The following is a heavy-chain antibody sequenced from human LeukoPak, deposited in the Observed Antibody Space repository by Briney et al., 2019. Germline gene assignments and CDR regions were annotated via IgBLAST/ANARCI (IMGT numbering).Heavy chain of an antibody. CDR1: GGSFSSSY. J-gene: IGHJ3*02. V-gene: IGHV4-34*01. D-gene: IGHD1-26*01. CDR3: ARGGSYAFDI. CDR2: INHSGST. Sequence: SETLSLTCGIYGGSFSSSYWSWFRQPPGKGLEWIGEINHSGSTNDNPSLKSRVTISVDTSKNQFSLKLSSVTAADTAVYYCARGGSYAFDIWGQGTMVTVSS.